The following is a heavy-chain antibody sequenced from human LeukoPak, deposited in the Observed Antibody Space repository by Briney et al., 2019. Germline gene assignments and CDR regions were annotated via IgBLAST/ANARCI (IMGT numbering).Heavy chain of an antibody. CDR3: ARAGGTTVTTHDY. D-gene: IGHD4-17*01. J-gene: IGHJ4*02. Sequence: SETLSLTCTVSGGSISSYYWSWIRQPPGKGLEWIGYIYYSGSTNYNPSLKSRVTISVDTPKNQFSLKLSSVTAADTAVYYCARAGGTTVTTHDYWGQGTLVTVSS. CDR2: IYYSGST. CDR1: GGSISSYY. V-gene: IGHV4-59*01.